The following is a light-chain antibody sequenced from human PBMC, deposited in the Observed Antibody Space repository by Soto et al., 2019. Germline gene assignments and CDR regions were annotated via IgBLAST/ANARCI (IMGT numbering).Light chain of an antibody. Sequence: DIQMTQSPSSLSTSVGDRVTITCRASQGSSIYLAWYQQKPGKVPKLLIYAASTLQSGVPSRFSGSGSGTDFTLTISSLQPEDVATYYCQKYSGAPPTFGQGTKVEIK. CDR2: AAS. CDR1: QGSSIY. J-gene: IGKJ1*01. CDR3: QKYSGAPPT. V-gene: IGKV1-27*01.